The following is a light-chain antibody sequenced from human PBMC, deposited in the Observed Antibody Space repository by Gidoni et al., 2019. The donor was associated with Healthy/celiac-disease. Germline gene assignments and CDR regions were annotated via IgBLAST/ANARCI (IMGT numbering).Light chain of an antibody. CDR3: LQYNSYPKT. CDR1: QSISSW. Sequence: DIQMTQSPSTLSASVGDRVTITCRASQSISSWLAWYQQKPGKAPKLLIYKASSLESGVPSTFSGSGSGTEFTLTIISLQPDDFATYYCLQYNSYPKTFGQGTKVEIQ. V-gene: IGKV1-5*03. J-gene: IGKJ1*01. CDR2: KAS.